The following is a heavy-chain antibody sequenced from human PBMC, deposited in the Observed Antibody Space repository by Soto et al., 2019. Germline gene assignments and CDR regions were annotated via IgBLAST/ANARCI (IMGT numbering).Heavy chain of an antibody. CDR2: IMPIFGTP. CDR3: ARDKDRLQLGGNYYYIMDV. J-gene: IGHJ6*02. Sequence: QVQLVQSGAEVKKPGSSVKVSCKASGDTFSRYAISWVRQVPGQGLEWMGGIMPIFGTPDYAQNFQGRVTITADESTCTAYMELSSLRSEDTGVYYCARDKDRLQLGGNYYYIMDVWGQGTTATVSS. D-gene: IGHD2-2*01. CDR1: GDTFSRYA. V-gene: IGHV1-69*12.